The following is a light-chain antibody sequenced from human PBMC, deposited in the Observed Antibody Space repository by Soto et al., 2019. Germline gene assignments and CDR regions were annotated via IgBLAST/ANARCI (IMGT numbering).Light chain of an antibody. CDR1: QGIGKY. CDR3: QHYDNLPPFT. Sequence: DIQMTQSPSSLSASVGDRVTITCQASQGIGKYLTWYQPKAGRAPTLLIYGASNLETVVPSRFSGSGDGTDFTFTISSLQPEDIATYYCQHYDNLPPFTFGPGTKVAIK. J-gene: IGKJ3*01. CDR2: GAS. V-gene: IGKV1-33*01.